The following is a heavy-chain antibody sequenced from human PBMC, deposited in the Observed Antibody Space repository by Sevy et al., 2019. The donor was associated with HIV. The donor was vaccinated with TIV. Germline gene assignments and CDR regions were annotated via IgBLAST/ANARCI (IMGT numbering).Heavy chain of an antibody. D-gene: IGHD6-13*01. CDR1: GFTFSNAW. V-gene: IGHV3-15*01. Sequence: GGSLRLSCAASGFTFSNAWMSWVRQAPGKGLEWVGRIKSKTDGGTTDYAAPVQVRFTISRDDSKNTLYLQMNSLKTEDTAVYYCTTDPLGDGYSSSWYWYFDLWGRGTLVTVSS. CDR2: IKSKTDGGTT. CDR3: TTDPLGDGYSSSWYWYFDL. J-gene: IGHJ2*01.